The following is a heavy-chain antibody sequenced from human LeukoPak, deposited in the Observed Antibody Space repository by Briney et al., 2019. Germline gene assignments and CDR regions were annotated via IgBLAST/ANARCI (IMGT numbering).Heavy chain of an antibody. CDR2: ISGSGVST. Sequence: GGSLRLSCAASGFTFSNYAMSGVRQAPGKGLEWVSGISGSGVSTYYADSVKGRFTISRDTSKNTLYLQMNSLRADDTAVYYCAKPPYTGFDYWGQGTLVTVSS. V-gene: IGHV3-23*01. CDR1: GFTFSNYA. D-gene: IGHD1-1*01. CDR3: AKPPYTGFDY. J-gene: IGHJ4*02.